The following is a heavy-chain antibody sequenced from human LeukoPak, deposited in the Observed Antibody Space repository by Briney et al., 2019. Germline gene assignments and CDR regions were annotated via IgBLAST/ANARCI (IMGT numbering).Heavy chain of an antibody. CDR2: IYSGGST. Sequence: GGSLRLSCAASGFTVSSNYMSWVRQAPGKGLEWVSVIYSGGSTYYADSVKGRFTISRDNSKNTLYLQMNSLRAGDTAVYYCARGHWPFMVRGVITVGAFDIWGQGTMVTVSS. D-gene: IGHD3-10*01. J-gene: IGHJ3*02. CDR1: GFTVSSNY. CDR3: ARGHWPFMVRGVITVGAFDI. V-gene: IGHV3-66*01.